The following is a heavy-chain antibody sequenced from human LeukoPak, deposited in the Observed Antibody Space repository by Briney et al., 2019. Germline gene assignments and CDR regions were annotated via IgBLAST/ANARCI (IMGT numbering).Heavy chain of an antibody. CDR1: GFTFTTYW. CDR3: ARELNGAFDP. Sequence: GESLRLSCAASGFTFTTYWLGWVRQPPGKGLEWVANIKQDGTEKYYVDSVKGRFTISRDNAKNSLYLQMNSLRASDTAVYYCARELNGAFDPWGQGTLVTVSS. D-gene: IGHD1-1*01. CDR2: IKQDGTEK. V-gene: IGHV3-7*01. J-gene: IGHJ5*02.